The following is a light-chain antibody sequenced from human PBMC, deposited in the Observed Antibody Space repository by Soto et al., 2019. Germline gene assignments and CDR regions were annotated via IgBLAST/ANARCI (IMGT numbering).Light chain of an antibody. J-gene: IGKJ1*01. CDR2: AAS. V-gene: IGKV1-39*01. CDR3: QQSYSTPRT. CDR1: QSISNY. Sequence: DIQMTQSPSSLSASVGDRVTITCRASQSISNYLNWYQQKPEKAPQLLIYAASSLKSGVPSRFSGSGSGTDFTLTISSLQAEDFATYYCQQSYSTPRTFGQGTKVDIK.